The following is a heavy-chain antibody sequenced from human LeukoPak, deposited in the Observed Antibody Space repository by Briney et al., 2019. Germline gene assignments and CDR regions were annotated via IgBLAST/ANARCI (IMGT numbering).Heavy chain of an antibody. CDR1: GFTFSSYW. V-gene: IGHV3-74*01. CDR2: INSDGSST. CDR3: ARTIAPTAYYYYYGMDV. D-gene: IGHD3-10*01. Sequence: GGSLRLSCAASGFTFSSYWMHWVRQAPGKWLVWVSRINSDGSSTSYADPVKGRFTISRDNAKNTLYLQMNSLRAEDTAVYYCARTIAPTAYYYYYGMDVWGQGTTVTVSS. J-gene: IGHJ6*02.